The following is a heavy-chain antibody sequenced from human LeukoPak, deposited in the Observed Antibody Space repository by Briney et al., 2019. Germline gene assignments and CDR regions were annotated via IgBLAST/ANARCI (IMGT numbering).Heavy chain of an antibody. Sequence: GGSLRLSCAASGFTFSSHWMSWVRQAPGKGLEWVAHIKQDGSEKQYMDSVRGRFTISRDNTKNSMYLQMDSLRDEDTAVYYCARDPLDCSGGSCPYWYFDLWGRGTLVTVSS. CDR3: ARDPLDCSGGSCPYWYFDL. J-gene: IGHJ2*01. CDR2: IKQDGSEK. D-gene: IGHD2-15*01. CDR1: GFTFSSHW. V-gene: IGHV3-7*01.